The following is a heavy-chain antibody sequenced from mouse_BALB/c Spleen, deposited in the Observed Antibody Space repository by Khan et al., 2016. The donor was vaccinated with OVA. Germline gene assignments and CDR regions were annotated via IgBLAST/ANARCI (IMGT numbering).Heavy chain of an antibody. Sequence: QFQLVQSGPELKKPGETVKISCKASGYTFTNYGMNWVKQAPGKGLKWMGWINTYTGEPTYADDFTGRFAFSLETSAHTAYLSINNLKNEDTATYFCARSASYWFFDVWGAGTTVTVSS. CDR2: INTYTGEP. CDR1: GYTFTNYG. V-gene: IGHV9-3-1*01. CDR3: ARSASYWFFDV. J-gene: IGHJ1*01. D-gene: IGHD6-1*01.